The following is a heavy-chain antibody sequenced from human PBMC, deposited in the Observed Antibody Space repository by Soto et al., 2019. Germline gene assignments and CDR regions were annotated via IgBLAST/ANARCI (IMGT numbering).Heavy chain of an antibody. CDR2: IYSGGST. Sequence: EVQLVESGGGLIQPGGSLRLSCAASGFTVSSHYMSWVRQAPGKGLEWVSVIYSGGSTYYADSVKGRFTISRDNSKNTLYLQMNSLRAEATAVYYCARDPGYRYGPKGGEDAFDIWGQGRMVTVSS. CDR1: GFTVSSHY. CDR3: ARDPGYRYGPKGGEDAFDI. J-gene: IGHJ3*02. V-gene: IGHV3-53*01. D-gene: IGHD5-18*01.